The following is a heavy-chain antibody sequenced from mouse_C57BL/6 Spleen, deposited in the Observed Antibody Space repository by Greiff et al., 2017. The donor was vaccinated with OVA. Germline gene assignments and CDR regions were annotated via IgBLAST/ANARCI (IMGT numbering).Heavy chain of an antibody. V-gene: IGHV2-2*01. D-gene: IGHD1-1*01. Sequence: VQLQQSGPGLVQPSQTLSIPCTAPGFSFTSYGVHWVRQSPGKGLEWLGVIWSGGSTDYNAAFISRLSISKDNSKSQVFFKMNSLQADDTAIYYCARGVEYFCVWGTGTTVTVSS. J-gene: IGHJ1*03. CDR3: ARGVEYFCV. CDR1: GFSFTSYG. CDR2: IWSGGST.